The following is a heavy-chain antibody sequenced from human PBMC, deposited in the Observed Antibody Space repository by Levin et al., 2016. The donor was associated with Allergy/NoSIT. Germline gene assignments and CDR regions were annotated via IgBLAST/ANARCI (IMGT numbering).Heavy chain of an antibody. CDR2: ISGSSDYI. V-gene: IGHV3-21*06. Sequence: GGSLRLSCAASGFTFSVWSMAWVRQTPGKGLEWLASISGSSDYIHYADSVKGLFTISRDNAKNTLYLQMNSLGAEDSAVYYCAKPPQQILIKGGGMDVWGQGTTVTV. J-gene: IGHJ6*02. CDR3: AKPPQQILIKGGGMDV. D-gene: IGHD2-2*01. CDR1: GFTFSVWS.